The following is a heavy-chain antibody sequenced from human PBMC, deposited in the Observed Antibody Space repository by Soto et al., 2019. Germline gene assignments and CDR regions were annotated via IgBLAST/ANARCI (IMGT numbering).Heavy chain of an antibody. D-gene: IGHD6-6*01. Sequence: QITLKESGPSLVKPTQTLTLTCTFSGLSLNTGGGAVGWVRQPPGKALEWLAVIYANGNERFSPSLKTRLTITEDTSQNQVALTLPDMAPDDTAMYYCGHRRSEAARRWFDPWGQGILVTVSS. CDR1: GLSLNTGGGA. J-gene: IGHJ5*02. CDR3: GHRRSEAARRWFDP. V-gene: IGHV2-5*01. CDR2: IYANGNE.